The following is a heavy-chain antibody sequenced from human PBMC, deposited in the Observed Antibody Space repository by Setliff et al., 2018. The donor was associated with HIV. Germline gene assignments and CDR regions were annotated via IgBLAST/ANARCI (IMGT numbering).Heavy chain of an antibody. D-gene: IGHD3-22*01. CDR3: ARSDHSSGYYYNFDY. CDR2: VNPNSGGT. Sequence: GASVKVSCKASGYTFTSHGISWVRQAPGQGLEWMGRVNPNSGGTDYPQKFKARVTMTRDTSISTAYMVLSRLRSDDTAVYYCARSDHSSGYYYNFDYWGQGTLVTVSS. CDR1: GYTFTSHG. J-gene: IGHJ4*02. V-gene: IGHV1-2*06.